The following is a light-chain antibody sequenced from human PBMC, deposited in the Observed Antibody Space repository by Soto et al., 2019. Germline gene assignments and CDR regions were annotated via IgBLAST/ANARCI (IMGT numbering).Light chain of an antibody. V-gene: IGLV4-69*01. CDR1: SGHSSYA. Sequence: QSVLTQSPSASASLGASVKLTCTLSSGHSSYAIAWHQQQPEKGPRYLMKLNSDDSHSKGDGIPDRFSGSSSGAERYLTISGLQSEDEADYYCQTWGTGIQVFGGGTKLTVL. CDR3: QTWGTGIQV. J-gene: IGLJ3*02. CDR2: LNSDDSH.